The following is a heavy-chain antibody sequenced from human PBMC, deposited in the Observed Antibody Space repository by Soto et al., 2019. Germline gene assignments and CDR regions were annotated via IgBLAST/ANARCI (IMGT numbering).Heavy chain of an antibody. Sequence: EVQLVESGGGLVQPGGSLRLSCAASGSTFSSYDMHWVRQVTGKGLEWVSAIGTADDTYYAASVKGRCTISREDAKNCLYLQMNSLRAEDTAVYYCAKERITAATCDALDVWGQGTMGTVSS. J-gene: IGHJ3*01. CDR3: AKERITAATCDALDV. CDR2: IGTADDT. CDR1: GSTFSSYD. D-gene: IGHD1-20*01. V-gene: IGHV3-13*01.